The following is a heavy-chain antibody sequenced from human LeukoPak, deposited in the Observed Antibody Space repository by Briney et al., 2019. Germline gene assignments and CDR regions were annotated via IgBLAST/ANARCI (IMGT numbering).Heavy chain of an antibody. CDR2: IIPIFGTA. V-gene: IGHV1-69*13. Sequence: GASVKVSCKASGGTFSSYAISWVRQAPGQGLEWMGGIIPIFGTANYAQKFQGRVTITADESTSTAYMELSSLRSEDTAVYYCAFGDYDFWSGYYRPLMDYYYGMDVWGQGTTVTVS. CDR3: AFGDYDFWSGYYRPLMDYYYGMDV. J-gene: IGHJ6*02. CDR1: GGTFSSYA. D-gene: IGHD3-3*01.